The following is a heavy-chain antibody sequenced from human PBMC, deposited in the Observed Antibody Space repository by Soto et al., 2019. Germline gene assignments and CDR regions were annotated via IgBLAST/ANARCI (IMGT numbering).Heavy chain of an antibody. CDR3: AGGSNYYTMDV. D-gene: IGHD1-26*01. V-gene: IGHV4-59*08. Sequence: SETLSLTCTVSGGSISSYYWSWIRQPPGKGLEWIGYLFYSGSTKDNPSLRSRVAISIDTSKNQFSLQLTSVTAADTAVYYCAGGSNYYTMDVWGQGTTVTVSS. CDR2: LFYSGST. CDR1: GGSISSYY. J-gene: IGHJ6*02.